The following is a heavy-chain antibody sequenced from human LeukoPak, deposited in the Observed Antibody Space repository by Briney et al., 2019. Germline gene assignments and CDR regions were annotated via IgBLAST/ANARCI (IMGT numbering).Heavy chain of an antibody. D-gene: IGHD6-19*01. Sequence: ASVTVSCKASGYTFTSYAMHWVRQAPGQRLEWMGWINAGNGNTKYLQKFQGRVTITRDTSASTAYMELSSLRSEDTAVYYCARASSGWRKTFDYWGQGTLVTVSS. CDR1: GYTFTSYA. CDR2: INAGNGNT. V-gene: IGHV1-3*01. J-gene: IGHJ4*02. CDR3: ARASSGWRKTFDY.